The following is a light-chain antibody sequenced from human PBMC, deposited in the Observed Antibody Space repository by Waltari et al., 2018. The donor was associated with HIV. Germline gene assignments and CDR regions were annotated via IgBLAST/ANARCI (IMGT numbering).Light chain of an antibody. J-gene: IGLJ2*01. V-gene: IGLV1-40*03. CDR1: SSNIGAGYD. CDR2: QNK. Sequence: QSVLTQPPSISGAPGQRITVSCSGTSSNIGAGYDVHWYQQLPGTAPKLLRYQNKTRPSGVPDRFSASKSDASASLAITGLQAADEGDYFCQSYDTSLSAWVFGGGTRLTVL. CDR3: QSYDTSLSAWV.